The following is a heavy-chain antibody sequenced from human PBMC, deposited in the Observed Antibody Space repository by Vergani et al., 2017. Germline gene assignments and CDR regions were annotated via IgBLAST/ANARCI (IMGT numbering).Heavy chain of an antibody. D-gene: IGHD6-19*01. CDR3: ARQVAVAGKWWGPYYYYGMDV. Sequence: EVQLVQSGAEVKQPGESLRISCKGSGYSFTSYWISWVRQMPGKGLEWMGRIDPSDSYTNYSPSLQGPVTISADKSIRTAYLQGSSLKASDTAMYYCARQVAVAGKWWGPYYYYGMDVWGQGTTVTVSS. CDR1: GYSFTSYW. V-gene: IGHV5-10-1*01. J-gene: IGHJ6*02. CDR2: IDPSDSYT.